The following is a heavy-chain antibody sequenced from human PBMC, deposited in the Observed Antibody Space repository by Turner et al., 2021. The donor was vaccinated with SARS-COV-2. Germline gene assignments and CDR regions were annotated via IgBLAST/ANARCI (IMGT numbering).Heavy chain of an antibody. Sequence: QVPLVESGGGVVQPGRSLRLSCAASGFPFSSYAMHWVRQAPGKGLEWVAVISYDGSNKYYADSVKGRFTISRDNSKNTLYLQMNSLRAEDTAVYYCARGDGYNEFDYWGQGTLVTVSS. CDR2: ISYDGSNK. CDR1: GFPFSSYA. CDR3: ARGDGYNEFDY. V-gene: IGHV3-30-3*01. J-gene: IGHJ4*02. D-gene: IGHD5-12*01.